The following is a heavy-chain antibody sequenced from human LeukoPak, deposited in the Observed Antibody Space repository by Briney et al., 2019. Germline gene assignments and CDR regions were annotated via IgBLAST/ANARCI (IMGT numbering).Heavy chain of an antibody. CDR3: ARGGGATSIDY. CDR1: VDSITGGTYY. V-gene: IGHV4-61*10. Sequence: SGTLSLTCSVSVDSITGGTYYGSCIRPPAGRGLEWIGFIYTSGNTTYNPPLKGPVTTSVDTSKNQLSLKLTSGTAADTAVYYCARGGGATSIDYWGRGNLVTVSS. CDR2: IYTSGNT. J-gene: IGHJ4*02. D-gene: IGHD3-10*01.